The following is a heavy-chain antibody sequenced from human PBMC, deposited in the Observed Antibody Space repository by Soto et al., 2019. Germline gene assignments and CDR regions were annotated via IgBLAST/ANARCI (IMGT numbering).Heavy chain of an antibody. CDR2: ISAYNGNT. D-gene: IGHD6-13*01. Sequence: GASVKVSCKASGYTFTSYGISWVRQAPGQGLEWMGWISAYNGNTNYAQKLQGRVTMTTDTSTSTAYMELRSLRSDDTAVYYCARFGYSSSWLARGFDYWGQGTLDTVSS. J-gene: IGHJ4*02. V-gene: IGHV1-18*01. CDR3: ARFGYSSSWLARGFDY. CDR1: GYTFTSYG.